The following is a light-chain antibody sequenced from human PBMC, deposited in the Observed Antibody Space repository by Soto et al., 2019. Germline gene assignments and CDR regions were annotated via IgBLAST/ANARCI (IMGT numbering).Light chain of an antibody. CDR1: NSNIGDNT. J-gene: IGLJ2*01. CDR3: AVWDDSLDGVV. V-gene: IGLV1-44*01. CDR2: SND. Sequence: QLELTQPPSASGTPGQSVTISCSGSNSNIGDNTVNWYQQLPGTAPKLLIYSNDQRSSGVPDRFSGSKSGTSASLAISGLQSEDEADYYCAVWDDSLDGVVFGGGTKLTVL.